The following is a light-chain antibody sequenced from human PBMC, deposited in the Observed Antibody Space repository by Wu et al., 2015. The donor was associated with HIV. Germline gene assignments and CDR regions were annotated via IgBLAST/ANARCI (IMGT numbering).Light chain of an antibody. CDR3: QQYHHWPPYT. V-gene: IGKV3-15*01. Sequence: EIILTQSPATLSLSPGESASLSCNSSQYISSNLAWYQQKGGQAPRLLINGASTRATGFPARFSGGGSGTEFTLTISDIQSEDVAVYYCQQYHHWPPYTFGRGPGWRSN. J-gene: IGKJ2*01. CDR1: QYISSN. CDR2: GAS.